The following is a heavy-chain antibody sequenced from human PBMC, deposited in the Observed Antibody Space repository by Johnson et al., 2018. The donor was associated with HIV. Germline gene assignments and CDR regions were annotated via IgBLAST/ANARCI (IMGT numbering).Heavy chain of an antibody. CDR3: ARGHYYDTGHDAFDI. CDR1: GFNFHDFA. Sequence: VQLVESGGGLVQPGRSLRLSCAASGFNFHDFAMHWVRQAPGKGLEWVSGVSWNSDTIAYADSVKGRFTISRDNSKNTLYLQMNSLRAEDTAVYYCARGHYYDTGHDAFDIWGQGTMVTVSS. D-gene: IGHD3-22*01. J-gene: IGHJ3*02. V-gene: IGHV3-9*01. CDR2: VSWNSDTI.